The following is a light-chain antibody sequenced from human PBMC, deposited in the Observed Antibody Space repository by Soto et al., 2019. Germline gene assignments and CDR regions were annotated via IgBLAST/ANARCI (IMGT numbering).Light chain of an antibody. CDR2: EVS. CDR1: SSDIGACNC. V-gene: IGLV2-14*01. CDR3: SSFASSSTWV. J-gene: IGLJ1*01. Sequence: QSALTQPASVSGSPGQSITISCTGTSSDIGACNCVSWYQQHPGRAPKLFIYEVSSRPSGVSNRFSGSKSGNTASLTISGLQAEDEADYYCSSFASSSTWVFGTGTKVTVL.